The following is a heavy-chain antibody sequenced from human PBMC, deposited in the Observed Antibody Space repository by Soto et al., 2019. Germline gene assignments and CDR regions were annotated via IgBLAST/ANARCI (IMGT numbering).Heavy chain of an antibody. D-gene: IGHD3-3*02. CDR3: ARFGTGHFWEPYYGMDV. Sequence: SETLSLTCAVSGGSISSSNWWSWVRQPPGKGLEWIGEIYHSGSTNYNPSLKSRVTISVDKSKNQFSLKLSSVTAADTAVYYCARFGTGHFWEPYYGMDVWGQGTTVTVSS. CDR1: GGSISSSNW. J-gene: IGHJ6*02. CDR2: IYHSGST. V-gene: IGHV4-4*02.